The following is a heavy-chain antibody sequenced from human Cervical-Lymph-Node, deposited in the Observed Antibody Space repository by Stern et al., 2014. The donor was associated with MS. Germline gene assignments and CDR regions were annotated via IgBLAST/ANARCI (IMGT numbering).Heavy chain of an antibody. CDR3: PHSLLGWGELSSPPIAS. V-gene: IGHV2-5*02. CDR2: IYWDDDK. J-gene: IGHJ5*02. Sequence: QITLKESGPTLVKPTQTLTLTCTFSGFSLNTLGVGVGWIRQPPGKALEWLAVIYWDDDKRYSPSLQSRLTITQDTLKNQVVLTLTNTDSVDTATYYCPHSLLGWGELSSPPIASWGQGALVTVSS. CDR1: GFSLNTLGVG. D-gene: IGHD3-16*01.